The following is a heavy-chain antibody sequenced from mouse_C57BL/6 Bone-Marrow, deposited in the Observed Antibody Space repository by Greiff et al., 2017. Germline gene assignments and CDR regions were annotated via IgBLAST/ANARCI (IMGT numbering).Heavy chain of an antibody. CDR3: ARSYGYDADY. J-gene: IGHJ2*01. V-gene: IGHV1-81*01. D-gene: IGHD2-2*01. Sequence: VQGVESGAELARPGASVKLSCKASGYTFTSYGISWVKQRTGQGLEWIGEIYPRSGNTYYNEKFKGKATLTADKSSSTAYMELRSLTSEDSAVYFCARSYGYDADYWGQGTTRTVSS. CDR2: IYPRSGNT. CDR1: GYTFTSYG.